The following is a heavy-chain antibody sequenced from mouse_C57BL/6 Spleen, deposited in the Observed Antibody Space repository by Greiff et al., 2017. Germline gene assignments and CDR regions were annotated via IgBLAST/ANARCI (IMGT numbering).Heavy chain of an antibody. D-gene: IGHD2-3*01. CDR1: GYTFTSYW. J-gene: IGHJ4*01. Sequence: VQLQQSGAELAKPGASVKLSCKASGYTFTSYWMHWVKQRPGQGLEWIGYINPSSGYTKYNQKFKDKATLTADKSSSTAYMQLSSLTYEDSAVYYCAYDGYPEYYAMDYWGQGTSVTVSS. CDR2: INPSSGYT. CDR3: AYDGYPEYYAMDY. V-gene: IGHV1-7*01.